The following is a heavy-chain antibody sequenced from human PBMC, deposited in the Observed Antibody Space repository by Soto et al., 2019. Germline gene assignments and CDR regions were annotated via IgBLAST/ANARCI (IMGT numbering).Heavy chain of an antibody. CDR1: GFTFSSYA. CDR3: ARDSGLGLAFIPYFQQRGRLDY. V-gene: IGHV3-30-3*01. CDR2: ISYDGSNK. D-gene: IGHD3-10*01. Sequence: GGSLRLSCAASGFTFSSYAMHWVRQAPGKGLEWVAVISYDGSNKYYADSLKGRFTISRDNSKNTLYLQMNSLRAEDTAVYYCARDSGLGLAFIPYFQQRGRLDYWGQGTLVTVSS. J-gene: IGHJ4*02.